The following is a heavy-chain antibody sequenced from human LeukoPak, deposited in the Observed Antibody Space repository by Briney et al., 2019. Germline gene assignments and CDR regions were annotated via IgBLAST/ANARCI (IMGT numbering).Heavy chain of an antibody. Sequence: PSETLSLTCTVSGGSISSYYWSWIRQPPGKGLEWIGYIYYSGSTNYNPSLKSRVTISVDTSKNQFSLKLSSVTAADTAVHYCARDPKTYDSSGYYDYWGQGTLVTVSS. J-gene: IGHJ4*02. D-gene: IGHD3-22*01. CDR3: ARDPKTYDSSGYYDY. V-gene: IGHV4-59*01. CDR2: IYYSGST. CDR1: GGSISSYY.